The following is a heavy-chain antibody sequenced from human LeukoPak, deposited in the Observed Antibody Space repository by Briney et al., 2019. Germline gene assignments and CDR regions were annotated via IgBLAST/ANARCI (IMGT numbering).Heavy chain of an antibody. V-gene: IGHV3-7*01. CDR3: ARDQGSAGPLVY. CDR1: GFTSSSYW. CDR2: IKQDGSEK. Sequence: PGGSLRLSCAASGFTSSSYWMSWVRQAPGKGLEWVANIKQDGSEKYYVDSVKGRFTISRDNAKNSLYLQMNSLRAEDTAVYYCARDQGSAGPLVYWGQGTLVTVSS. D-gene: IGHD6-25*01. J-gene: IGHJ4*02.